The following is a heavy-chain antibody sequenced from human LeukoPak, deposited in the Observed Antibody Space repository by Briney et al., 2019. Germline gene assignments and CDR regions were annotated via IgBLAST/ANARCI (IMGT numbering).Heavy chain of an antibody. D-gene: IGHD1-26*01. CDR2: IYHSGST. V-gene: IGHV4-38-2*01. Sequence: SETLSLTCAASGYSISSGYYWGWIRQPPGKGLEWIGSIYHSGSTYYNPSLKSRVTISVDTSKNQFSLKLSSVTAADTAVYYCARHAIRRTLGSDYWGQGTLVTVSS. CDR3: ARHAIRRTLGSDY. J-gene: IGHJ4*02. CDR1: GYSISSGYY.